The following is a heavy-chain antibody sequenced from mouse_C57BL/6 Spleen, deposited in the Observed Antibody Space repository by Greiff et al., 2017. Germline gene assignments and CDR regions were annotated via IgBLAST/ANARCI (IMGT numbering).Heavy chain of an antibody. Sequence: EVHLVESGGGLVKPGGSLKLSCAASGFTFSSYAMSWVRQTPDKRLEWVATISDGGSYTSYPDNVKGRFTISRDNAKNNLYLQISHLKSEDTARYYCGRDREAYDYGGYFDVWGTGTTVTVSS. V-gene: IGHV5-4*01. D-gene: IGHD2-4*01. CDR2: ISDGGSYT. CDR1: GFTFSSYA. J-gene: IGHJ1*03. CDR3: GRDREAYDYGGYFDV.